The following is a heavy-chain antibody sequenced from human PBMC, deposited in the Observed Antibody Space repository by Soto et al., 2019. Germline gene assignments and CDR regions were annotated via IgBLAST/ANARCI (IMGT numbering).Heavy chain of an antibody. V-gene: IGHV1-18*01. CDR1: GDTFTSYG. J-gene: IGHJ4*02. CDR2: ISAYNGNT. D-gene: IGHD3-22*01. Sequence: GTSVKLSCKASGDTFTSYGISWVRQAPGQGLEWMGWISAYNGNTNYAQKLQGRVTMTTDTSTSTAYMELRSLRSDDTAVYYCARIRDSSGEGDYWGQGTLVTVSS. CDR3: ARIRDSSGEGDY.